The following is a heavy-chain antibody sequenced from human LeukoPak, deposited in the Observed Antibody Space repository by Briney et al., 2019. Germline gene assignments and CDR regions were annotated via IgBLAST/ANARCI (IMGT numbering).Heavy chain of an antibody. V-gene: IGHV3-53*01. J-gene: IGHJ4*02. Sequence: GGSLRLSCAASGFTVSGTHMSWVRQAPGKGLEWVSAMYTGGTTYYADSVKGQFTISRDNSRNTLFLHMSSLRADDTAVYYCAEDEATSGGGLVSWGQGTLVTGSS. CDR3: AEDEATSGGGLVS. CDR2: MYTGGTT. D-gene: IGHD3-16*01. CDR1: GFTVSGTH.